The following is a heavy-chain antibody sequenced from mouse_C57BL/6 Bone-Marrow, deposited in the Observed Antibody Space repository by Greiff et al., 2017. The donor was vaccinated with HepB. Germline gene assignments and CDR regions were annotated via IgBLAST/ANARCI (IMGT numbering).Heavy chain of an antibody. D-gene: IGHD2-4*01. CDR3: TRAPRIYYDYDKIDY. Sequence: VKLVESGAELVRPGASVTLSCKASGYTFTDYEMHWVKQTPVHGLEWIGAIDPETGGTAYNQKFKGKAILTADKSSSTAYMELRSLTSEDSAVYYCTRAPRIYYDYDKIDYWGQGTTLTVSS. CDR2: IDPETGGT. V-gene: IGHV1-15*01. CDR1: GYTFTDYE. J-gene: IGHJ2*01.